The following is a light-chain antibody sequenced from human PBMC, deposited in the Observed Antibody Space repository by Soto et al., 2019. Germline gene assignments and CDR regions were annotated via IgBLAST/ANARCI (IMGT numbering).Light chain of an antibody. CDR3: QTWDTGARVV. J-gene: IGLJ2*01. V-gene: IGLV4-69*01. Sequence: QTVLTQSPSASASLGASVKLTCTLSSGHSSYAIAWQQQQPEKGPRYLMKLSSDGSHSNGDGIPDRFSGSSSGAERYLTISILQSEDEAYYYCQTWDTGARVVFGGGTKLTVL. CDR1: SGHSSYA. CDR2: LSSDGSH.